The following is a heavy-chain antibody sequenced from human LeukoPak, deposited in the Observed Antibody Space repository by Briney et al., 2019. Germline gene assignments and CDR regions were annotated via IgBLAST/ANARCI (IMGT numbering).Heavy chain of an antibody. V-gene: IGHV4-59*08. D-gene: IGHD2-2*01. Sequence: PSETLSLTCTVSGGSISSYYWSWLRQPPGKGLEWIGYVHYSGSSAYIPSLKSRVTMSVDTSKNQFSLSLTSVTAADTALYYCARWFCSNNMCFHMDVWGKGTTVTVFS. CDR1: GGSISSYY. CDR2: VHYSGSS. J-gene: IGHJ6*03. CDR3: ARWFCSNNMCFHMDV.